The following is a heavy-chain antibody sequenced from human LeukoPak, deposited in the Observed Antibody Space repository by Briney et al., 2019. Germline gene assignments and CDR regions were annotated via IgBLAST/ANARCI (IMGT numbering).Heavy chain of an antibody. CDR1: GGSFSGYY. Sequence: PSQTLSLTCAVYGGSFSGYYWSWIRQPPGKGLEWIGEINHSGSTNYNPSLKSRVTISVDTSKNQFSLKLSSVTAADTAVYYCARGGARYDSSGYYLAFDYWGQGTLVTVSS. J-gene: IGHJ4*02. V-gene: IGHV4-34*01. D-gene: IGHD3-22*01. CDR2: INHSGST. CDR3: ARGGARYDSSGYYLAFDY.